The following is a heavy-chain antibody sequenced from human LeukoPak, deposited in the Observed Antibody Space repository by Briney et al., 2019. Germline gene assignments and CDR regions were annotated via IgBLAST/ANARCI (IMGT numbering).Heavy chain of an antibody. Sequence: GSLRLSCAASGFTFSSYWMSWVRQAPGKGLEWVANIKQDGSEKYYVDSVKGRFTISRDNAKNSLYLQMNSLRAEDTAVYYCARHLKRIFWSGYDQYYFDYWGQGTLVTVSS. CDR1: GFTFSSYW. CDR3: ARHLKRIFWSGYDQYYFDY. D-gene: IGHD3-3*01. CDR2: IKQDGSEK. J-gene: IGHJ4*02. V-gene: IGHV3-7*05.